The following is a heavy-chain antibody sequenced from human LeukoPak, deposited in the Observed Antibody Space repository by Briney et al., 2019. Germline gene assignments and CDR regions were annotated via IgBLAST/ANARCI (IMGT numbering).Heavy chain of an antibody. CDR1: GFTFSGNW. Sequence: SGGSLRLSCGASGFTFSGNWMSWVRQAPGKGLEWVASINPDGSQKLYVDSVKGRFTISRDNTKSSLYLQMNSLGAEDTAVYYCAKLLGTATTYDSWGQGTRVTVSS. D-gene: IGHD2/OR15-2a*01. CDR2: INPDGSQK. CDR3: AKLLGTATTYDS. V-gene: IGHV3-7*01. J-gene: IGHJ4*02.